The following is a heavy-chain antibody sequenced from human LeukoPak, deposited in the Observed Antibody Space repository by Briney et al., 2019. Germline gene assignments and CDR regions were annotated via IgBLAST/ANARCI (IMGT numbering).Heavy chain of an antibody. D-gene: IGHD3-10*01. V-gene: IGHV4-59*01. Sequence: PSETLSLTCTVSAGSISSYYWSWIRQPPGKGLGWIGYIYDSGSTNYNPSLKSRVTISVDTSKNQFSLKLSSVTAADTAVYYCARDLMDDAFDIWGQGTMVTVSS. CDR1: AGSISSYY. J-gene: IGHJ3*02. CDR2: IYDSGST. CDR3: ARDLMDDAFDI.